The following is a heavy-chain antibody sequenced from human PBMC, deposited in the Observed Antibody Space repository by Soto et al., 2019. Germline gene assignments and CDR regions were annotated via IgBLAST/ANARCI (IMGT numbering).Heavy chain of an antibody. V-gene: IGHV1-69*01. CDR3: ARDRAAAGTGTYYYYGMDV. J-gene: IGHJ6*02. D-gene: IGHD6-13*01. Sequence: QVQLVQSGAEVKKPGSSVKVSCKASGGTFSSYAISWVRQAPGQGLEWMGGIIPIFGTANYAQKFQDRVTITADESTSTAYMELSSLRSEDTAVYYCARDRAAAGTGTYYYYGMDVWGQGTTVTVSS. CDR1: GGTFSSYA. CDR2: IIPIFGTA.